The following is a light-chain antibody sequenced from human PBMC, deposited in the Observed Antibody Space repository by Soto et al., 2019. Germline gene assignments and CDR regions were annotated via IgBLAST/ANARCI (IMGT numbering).Light chain of an antibody. J-gene: IGLJ1*01. Sequence: QSALTQPPSASGSPGQSVTISCTGTSSDVGGYNYVSWYQQHPGKAPKLMIYEVSKRPSGVPDRFSGSKSGNTASPTVSGLQAEDEADYYCSSYAGSNSSVFGTGTKVTVL. V-gene: IGLV2-8*01. CDR3: SSYAGSNSSV. CDR1: SSDVGGYNY. CDR2: EVS.